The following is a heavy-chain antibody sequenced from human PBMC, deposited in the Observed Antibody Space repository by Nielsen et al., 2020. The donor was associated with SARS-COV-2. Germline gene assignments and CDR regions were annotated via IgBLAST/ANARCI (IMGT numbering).Heavy chain of an antibody. Sequence: ASVKVSCKVSGYTLTELSMHWVRQAPGKGLEWMGGFDPEDGETIYAQKFQGRVTITADESTSTAYMELSSLRSEDTAVYYCARVGANTALDYWGQGTLVTVSS. D-gene: IGHD5-18*01. CDR1: GYTLTELS. CDR3: ARVGANTALDY. J-gene: IGHJ4*02. CDR2: FDPEDGET. V-gene: IGHV1-24*01.